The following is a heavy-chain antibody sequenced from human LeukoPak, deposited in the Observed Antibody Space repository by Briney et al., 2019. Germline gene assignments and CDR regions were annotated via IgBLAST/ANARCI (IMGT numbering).Heavy chain of an antibody. CDR1: GGSVNGYY. CDR3: ARDPPEDEWNSLDS. D-gene: IGHD1-7*01. J-gene: IGHJ4*02. CDR2: IHYSGLT. Sequence: SETLSLTCTVSGGSVNGYYRNWIRQAPGKGLEWIGFIHYSGLTVYSPSLQSRVSMSVDTSRNQFSLDLSSVTAADTALYYCARDPPEDEWNSLDSWGQGILVTVSS. V-gene: IGHV4-59*02.